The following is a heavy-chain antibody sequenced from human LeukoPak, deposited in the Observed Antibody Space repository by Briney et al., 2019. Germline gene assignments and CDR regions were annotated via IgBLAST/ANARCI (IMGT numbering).Heavy chain of an antibody. V-gene: IGHV5-51*01. D-gene: IGHD5-18*01. CDR2: IYPGDSDT. J-gene: IGHJ4*02. CDR3: ARHGTGYSIDY. Sequence: GKXLXGMGIIYPGDSDTRYSPSFQGQVTISADKSISTAYLQWSSLKASDTAMFYCARHGTGYSIDYWGQGTLVTVSS.